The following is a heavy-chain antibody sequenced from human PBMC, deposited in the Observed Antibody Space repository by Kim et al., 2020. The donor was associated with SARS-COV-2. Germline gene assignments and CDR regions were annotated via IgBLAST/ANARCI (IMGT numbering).Heavy chain of an antibody. D-gene: IGHD3-22*01. Sequence: GGSLRLSCAASGFTFSSYEMNWVRQAPGKGLEWVSYISSSGSTIYYADSVKGRFTISRDNAKNSLYLQMNSLRAEDTAVYYCATSSGYYYIGKDWGQGTLVTVSS. J-gene: IGHJ4*02. CDR3: ATSSGYYYIGKD. CDR2: ISSSGSTI. V-gene: IGHV3-48*03. CDR1: GFTFSSYE.